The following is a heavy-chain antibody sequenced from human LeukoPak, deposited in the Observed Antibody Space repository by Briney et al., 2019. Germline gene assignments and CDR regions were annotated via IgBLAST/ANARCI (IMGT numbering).Heavy chain of an antibody. V-gene: IGHV3-74*01. D-gene: IGHD1-26*01. CDR1: GFTFSRYW. Sequence: GGSLRLSCAASGFTFSRYWMQWGRQAPGKGLVWVSRINSDGSSRSYADSVKGRFTTSRDNAKNTLYLQMNSLRAEDAAVYYCVRVGSDSGSYYDYWGQGTLVTVSS. CDR3: VRVGSDSGSYYDY. J-gene: IGHJ4*02. CDR2: INSDGSSR.